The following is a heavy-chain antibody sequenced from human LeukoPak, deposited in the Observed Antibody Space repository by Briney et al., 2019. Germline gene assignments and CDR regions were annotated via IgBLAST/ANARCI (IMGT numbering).Heavy chain of an antibody. J-gene: IGHJ4*02. CDR2: ISSSSSTI. CDR3: ARVSIAAAPYYFDY. Sequence: GGSLRLSCAASGFAFSSYSMNWVRQAPGKGLEWVSYISSSSSTIYYADSVKGRFTISRDNAKNSLYLQMNSLRAEDTAVYYCARVSIAAAPYYFDYWGQGTLVTVSS. V-gene: IGHV3-48*01. D-gene: IGHD6-13*01. CDR1: GFAFSSYS.